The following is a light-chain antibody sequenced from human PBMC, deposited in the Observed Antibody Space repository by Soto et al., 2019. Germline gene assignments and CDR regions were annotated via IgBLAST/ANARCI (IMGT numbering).Light chain of an antibody. Sequence: DIVMTQSPLSLPVTPGEPASISCRSSQSLLHSNGYNYSDWHLQKPGQSPQLLIYFGSNRASGVPDRFSGSGSGTDFTLNISRVEAEDVGVYYCVQALQTPPTFGQGTKLEIK. CDR1: QSLLHSNGYNY. CDR3: VQALQTPPT. V-gene: IGKV2-28*01. CDR2: FGS. J-gene: IGKJ2*01.